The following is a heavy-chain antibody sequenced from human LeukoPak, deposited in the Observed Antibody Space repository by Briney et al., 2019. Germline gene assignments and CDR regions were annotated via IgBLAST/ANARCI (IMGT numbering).Heavy chain of an antibody. CDR3: SRGRYGDYSRSGYYYGMDV. J-gene: IGHJ6*02. V-gene: IGHV3-33*01. CDR2: ILNDGSQE. Sequence: PGGSLRLSCAASGFTFSSYGMHWVRQAPGKGLEGVAVILNDGSQEKYADSVKGRFTISRDISKSTLYVEMNSLKAEDSAIYYCSRGRYGDYSRSGYYYGMDVWGQGTTVTVSS. CDR1: GFTFSSYG. D-gene: IGHD4-17*01.